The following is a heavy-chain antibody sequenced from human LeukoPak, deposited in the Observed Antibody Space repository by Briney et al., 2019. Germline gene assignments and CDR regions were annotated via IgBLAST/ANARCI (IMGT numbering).Heavy chain of an antibody. Sequence: GGSLRLSCDASGFTFGIYAMHWVRQAPGKGLEYISGISSNGYSTYYANSVKGRFTISRDNSKNTLYLQMGSLRDEDMAVFYCAREATTKTGRVYYFDYWGQGTLVTVSS. V-gene: IGHV3-64*01. CDR3: AREATTKTGRVYYFDY. D-gene: IGHD3-16*01. CDR1: GFTFGIYA. J-gene: IGHJ4*02. CDR2: ISSNGYST.